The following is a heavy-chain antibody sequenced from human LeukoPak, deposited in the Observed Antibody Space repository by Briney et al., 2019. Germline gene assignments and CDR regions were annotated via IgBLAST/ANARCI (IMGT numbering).Heavy chain of an antibody. D-gene: IGHD2-2*01. Sequence: GGSLRLSCAASGFTFSSYEMNWVRQAPGKGLEWVSYISSSGSTIYYADSVKGRFTISRDNAKNSLYLQMNSLRAEHTALYYCAKSGCSNNVCYANYWGQGTLVTVSS. CDR2: ISSSGSTI. CDR1: GFTFSSYE. CDR3: AKSGCSNNVCYANY. V-gene: IGHV3-48*03. J-gene: IGHJ4*02.